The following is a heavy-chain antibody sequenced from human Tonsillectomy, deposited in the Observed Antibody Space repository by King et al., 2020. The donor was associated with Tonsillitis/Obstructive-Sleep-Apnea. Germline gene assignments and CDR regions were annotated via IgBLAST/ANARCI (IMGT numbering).Heavy chain of an antibody. D-gene: IGHD3-3*01. CDR2: IYWDDDK. V-gene: IGHV2-5*02. Sequence: ITLKESGPTLVKPTQTLTLTCTFSGFSLSTSGVGVGWIRQPPGKALEWLALIYWDDDKRYSQSLKSRLTITKETSKNQVVLTMTNMDPVDTATDYCAHKGSRSGYYYGYAFDIWGQWTMVTVSS. CDR1: GFSLSTSGVG. CDR3: AHKGSRSGYYYGYAFDI. J-gene: IGHJ3*02.